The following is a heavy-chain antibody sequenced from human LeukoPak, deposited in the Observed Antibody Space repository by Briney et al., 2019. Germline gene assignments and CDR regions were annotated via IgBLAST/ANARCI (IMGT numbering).Heavy chain of an antibody. J-gene: IGHJ6*02. CDR3: ARDRVYSGYSGGGGMDV. CDR2: VFYNGAT. CDR1: GGSISTYY. Sequence: SETLSLTCTVSGGSISTYYWSWIRQPPGKGLEWIAHVFYNGATSYNPSLKSRLTISVDTSKNQFSLNLSSVTAADTAVYYCARDRVYSGYSGGGGMDVWGQGTTVTVSS. V-gene: IGHV4-59*01. D-gene: IGHD5-12*01.